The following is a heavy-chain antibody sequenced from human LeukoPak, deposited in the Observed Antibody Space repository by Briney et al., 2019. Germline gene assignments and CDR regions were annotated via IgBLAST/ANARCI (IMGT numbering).Heavy chain of an antibody. D-gene: IGHD1-26*01. CDR2: INPSGGST. J-gene: IGHJ4*02. V-gene: IGHV1-46*01. Sequence: ASVNVSCKASGYTFTSYYMHWVRQAPGQGLEWMGIINPSGGSTSYAQKFQGRVTMTRDTSTSTVYMELSSLRSEDTAVYYCASEGGGSYTDDYWGQGTLVTVSS. CDR3: ASEGGGSYTDDY. CDR1: GYTFTSYY.